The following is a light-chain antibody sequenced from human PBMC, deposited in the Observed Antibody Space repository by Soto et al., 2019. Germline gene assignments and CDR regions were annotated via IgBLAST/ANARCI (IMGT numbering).Light chain of an antibody. CDR2: DAS. V-gene: IGKV1-39*01. CDR1: QTISTY. CDR3: HQCDSTPYT. J-gene: IGKJ2*01. Sequence: DIPMTQSPSSLSASVGDRVTITCRASQTISTYLNWYQQKPGKAPRLLIYDASSLLSGVPSRFTGSGSGTDFTLTIASLQPEAFSTYYCHQCDSTPYTFGQGTKVEI.